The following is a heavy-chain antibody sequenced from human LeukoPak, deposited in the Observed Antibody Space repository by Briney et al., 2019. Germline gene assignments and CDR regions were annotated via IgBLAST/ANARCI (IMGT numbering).Heavy chain of an antibody. CDR3: ARSYDILPPHTYFDY. J-gene: IGHJ4*02. CDR2: IIPIFGTA. D-gene: IGHD3-9*01. CDR1: GGTFSSYT. V-gene: IGHV1-69*13. Sequence: SVKVSCKASGGTFSSYTISWVRQAPGQGLEWMGGIIPIFGTANYAQKFQGRVTITADESTSTAYMELSSLRSEDTAVYYCARSYDILPPHTYFDYWGQGTLVTVSS.